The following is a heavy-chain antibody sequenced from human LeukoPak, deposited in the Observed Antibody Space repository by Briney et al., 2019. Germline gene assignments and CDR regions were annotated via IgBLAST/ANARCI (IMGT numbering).Heavy chain of an antibody. J-gene: IGHJ4*02. CDR2: IYSGGST. V-gene: IGHV4-4*09. CDR1: GGSISGYY. D-gene: IGHD2-15*01. CDR3: ARRYCSGGVCYFFDS. Sequence: SETLSLTCTVSGGSISGYYGSWIRQPPGKGLEWIGYIYSGGSTNYNPSLKSRVTMSVDMSKNQFSLKLTSVTATDTAVYYCARRYCSGGVCYFFDSWGQGTLVTVSS.